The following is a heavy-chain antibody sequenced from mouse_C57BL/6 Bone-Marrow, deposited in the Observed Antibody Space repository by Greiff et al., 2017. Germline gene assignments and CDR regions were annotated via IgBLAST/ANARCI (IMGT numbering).Heavy chain of an antibody. Sequence: QVQLQQSGAELARPGASVKLSCKASGYTFTSSGISWVKQRTGQGLEWIGEIYPRSGNTYYNEKFKGKATLTADKSSSTAYMALRSLTSEDSAVYFCARMEFITTVRDYWGQGTSVTVSS. D-gene: IGHD1-1*01. CDR2: IYPRSGNT. CDR1: GYTFTSSG. V-gene: IGHV1-81*01. CDR3: ARMEFITTVRDY. J-gene: IGHJ4*01.